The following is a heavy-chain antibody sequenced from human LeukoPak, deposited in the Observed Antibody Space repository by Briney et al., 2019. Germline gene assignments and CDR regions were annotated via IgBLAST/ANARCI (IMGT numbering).Heavy chain of an antibody. CDR2: IYYNGIT. V-gene: IGHV4-59*12. D-gene: IGHD3-22*01. CDR1: GGSISGYH. J-gene: IGHJ3*02. Sequence: PSETLSLTCTVSGGSISGYHWSWIRQPPGKGLEWIGYIYYNGITNYNPSLKSRVTMSVDTSKNQFSLKLSSVTAADTAVYYCAAGGYDSSGYSLFAFDIWGQGTMVTVSS. CDR3: AAGGYDSSGYSLFAFDI.